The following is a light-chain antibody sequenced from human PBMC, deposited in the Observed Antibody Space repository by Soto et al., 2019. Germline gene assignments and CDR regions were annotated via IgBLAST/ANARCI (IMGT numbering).Light chain of an antibody. CDR1: QSVSSN. Sequence: IVMTQSPATLSVSPGERATLSCRASQSVSSNLAWYQQKPGQAPRLLIYAASTRATGIPARFSGSGSGTDFTLTISSLEPEDFAVYYCHQRAGWPPTFGGGTKV. CDR3: HQRAGWPPT. V-gene: IGKV3-15*01. J-gene: IGKJ4*01. CDR2: AAS.